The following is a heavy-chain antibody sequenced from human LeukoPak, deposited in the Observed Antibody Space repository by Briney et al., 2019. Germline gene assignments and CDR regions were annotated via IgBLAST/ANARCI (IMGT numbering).Heavy chain of an antibody. CDR3: AQTIQGYSGYDSGVV. D-gene: IGHD5-12*01. Sequence: GASVKVSCKASGYTFTSYAISWVRQAPGQGLEWMGGIIPIFGTANYAQKFQGRVTITADESTSTAYMELSSLRSEDTAVYYCAQTIQGYSGYDSGVVWGKGTTVTVSS. CDR2: IIPIFGTA. J-gene: IGHJ6*04. V-gene: IGHV1-69*13. CDR1: GYTFTSYA.